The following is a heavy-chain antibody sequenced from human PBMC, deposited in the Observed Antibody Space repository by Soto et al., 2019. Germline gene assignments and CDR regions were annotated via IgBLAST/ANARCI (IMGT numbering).Heavy chain of an antibody. CDR3: AKSVYSSAPRKAYYYYGIDV. CDR2: ISGSGGST. J-gene: IGHJ6*02. V-gene: IGHV3-23*01. D-gene: IGHD6-19*01. CDR1: GFTFSSYA. Sequence: PGGSLRLSCAASGFTFSSYAMSWVRQAPGKGLEWVSAISGSGGSTYYADSVKGRFTISRDNSKNTLYLQMNSLRAEDTAVYYCAKSVYSSAPRKAYYYYGIDVWGQGTTVTVSS.